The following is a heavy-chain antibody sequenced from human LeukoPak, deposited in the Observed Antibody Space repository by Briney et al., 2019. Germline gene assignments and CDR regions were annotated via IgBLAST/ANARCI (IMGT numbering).Heavy chain of an antibody. CDR2: IKQDGSEK. CDR3: AKEGLGQQLANLPWLDP. Sequence: GGSLRLSCTVSGFTVSSNSMSWVRQAPGKGLEWVANIKQDGSEKCYVDTVKGRFTISRDNAKNSLYLQMNSLRAEDTAVYYCAKEGLGQQLANLPWLDPWGQGTLVTVSS. CDR1: GFTVSSNS. V-gene: IGHV3-7*01. D-gene: IGHD6-13*01. J-gene: IGHJ5*02.